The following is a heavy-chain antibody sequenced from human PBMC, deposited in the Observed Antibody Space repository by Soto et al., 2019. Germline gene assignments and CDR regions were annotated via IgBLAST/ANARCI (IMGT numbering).Heavy chain of an antibody. J-gene: IGHJ4*02. V-gene: IGHV4-59*11. CDR1: GDSISSHY. Sequence: PAETLSLTCTVSGDSISSHYWSGIRQPPGKGLEWIGFGSTKYNPSLKSRVRISVDTSKNQFSLNLTSATAADTAVYYCARVSTSASGRYYTLDYWGQGTLVTVSS. CDR3: ARVSTSASGRYYTLDY. CDR2: GST. D-gene: IGHD3-10*01.